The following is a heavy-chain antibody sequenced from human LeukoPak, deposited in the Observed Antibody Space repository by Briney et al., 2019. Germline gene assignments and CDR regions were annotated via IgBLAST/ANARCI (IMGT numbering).Heavy chain of an antibody. CDR3: ARGETYYYYYMDV. V-gene: IGHV4-34*01. J-gene: IGHJ6*03. Sequence: SETLSLTCAVYGGSFSAYYWTWIRQPPGKGLEWIGEINHSGSTNYNPSLRSRVTISVDMSKNQFSLKLNSVTAADTAVYYCARGETYYYYYMDVRGERTSVTVSS. CDR2: INHSGST. CDR1: GGSFSAYY.